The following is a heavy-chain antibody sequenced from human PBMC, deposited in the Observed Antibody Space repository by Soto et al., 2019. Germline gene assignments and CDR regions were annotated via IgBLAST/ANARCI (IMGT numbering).Heavy chain of an antibody. CDR2: IIPIFGTA. CDR1: GGTFSSYA. V-gene: IGHV1-69*06. Sequence: SVKVSCKASGGTFSSYAISWVRQAPGQGLEWMGGIIPIFGTANYAQKFQGRVTITADKSTSTAYMELSSLRSEDTAVYYCASRGYSYGYGDYWGQGTLVTVSS. J-gene: IGHJ4*02. CDR3: ASRGYSYGYGDY. D-gene: IGHD5-18*01.